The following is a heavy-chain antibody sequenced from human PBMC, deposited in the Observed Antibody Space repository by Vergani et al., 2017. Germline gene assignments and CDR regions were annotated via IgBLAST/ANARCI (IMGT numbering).Heavy chain of an antibody. CDR3: ARALTTGSLYFQH. J-gene: IGHJ1*01. Sequence: QLQLQESGPGLVKPSETLSLTCTVSGGSISSSSYYWGWIRQPPGKGLEWIGSIYYSGSTYYNPSLKSRVTISGDTSKNQFSLKLSSVTAADTAVYYCARALTTGSLYFQHWGQGTLVTVSS. D-gene: IGHD2/OR15-2a*01. CDR2: IYYSGST. V-gene: IGHV4-39*07. CDR1: GGSISSSSYY.